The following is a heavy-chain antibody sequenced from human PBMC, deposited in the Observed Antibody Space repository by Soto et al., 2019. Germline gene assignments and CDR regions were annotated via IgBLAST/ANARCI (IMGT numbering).Heavy chain of an antibody. CDR3: AINLLEPAAILCSRDYYYYMDV. D-gene: IGHD2-2*01. Sequence: GASVKVSCKASGYTFTSYDINWVRQATGQGLEWMGWMNPNSGNTGYAQKFQGRVTMTRNTSISTAYMELSSLRSEDTAVYYCAINLLEPAAILCSRDYYYYMDVWGKGTTVTVSS. CDR1: GYTFTSYD. CDR2: MNPNSGNT. V-gene: IGHV1-8*01. J-gene: IGHJ6*03.